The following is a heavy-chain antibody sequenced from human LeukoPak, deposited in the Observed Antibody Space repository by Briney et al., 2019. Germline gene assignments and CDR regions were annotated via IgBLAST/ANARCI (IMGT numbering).Heavy chain of an antibody. V-gene: IGHV4-4*07. CDR1: GGSISSYY. J-gene: IGHJ3*02. D-gene: IGHD5-24*01. CDR3: ARGETKLDAFDI. CDR2: IYTSGST. Sequence: SATLSLTCTVSGGSISSYYWSWIRQPAGKGLEWIGRIYTSGSTNYNPSLKSRVTMSVDTSKNQFSLKLSSVTAADTAVYYCARGETKLDAFDIWGQGTMVTVSS.